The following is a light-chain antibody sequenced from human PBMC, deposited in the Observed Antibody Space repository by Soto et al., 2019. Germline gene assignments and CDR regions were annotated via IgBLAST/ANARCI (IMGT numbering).Light chain of an antibody. J-gene: IGKJ1*01. CDR3: QQYSIWRT. V-gene: IGKV3-15*01. Sequence: EMAKKPATLSLAPGERVTLSFRSSESSSSNSAWQQQTAGPPTRLLIYAASTRATGIPARFSGSGSGTEFPLTISSLQAEDFAVYCCQQYSIWRTFGQRSKAAIK. CDR1: ESSSSN. CDR2: AAS.